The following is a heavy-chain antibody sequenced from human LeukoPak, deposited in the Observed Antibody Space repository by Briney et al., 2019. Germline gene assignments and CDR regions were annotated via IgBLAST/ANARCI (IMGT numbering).Heavy chain of an antibody. CDR1: GFTFSSYG. Sequence: GGSLRLSCAASGFTFSSYGMHWVRQAPGKGLEWVAFIRYDGSNKYYADSVKGRFTISRDNSKNTLYLQMNSLRAEDTAVYYCAKGGSSGWYEQIKYFQHWGQGTLVTVSS. J-gene: IGHJ1*01. CDR2: IRYDGSNK. V-gene: IGHV3-30*02. D-gene: IGHD6-19*01. CDR3: AKGGSSGWYEQIKYFQH.